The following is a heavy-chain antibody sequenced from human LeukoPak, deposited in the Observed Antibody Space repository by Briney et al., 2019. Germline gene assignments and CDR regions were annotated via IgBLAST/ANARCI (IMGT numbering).Heavy chain of an antibody. CDR3: AKAANIVVVPAAISGGAFDI. J-gene: IGHJ3*02. Sequence: GGSLRLSCAASGFTFSSYAMSWVRQPPGKGMEWVSAISGSGGSTYYAESVKGRFTISRDNSKYTLYLQMNSLRAEDTAVYYCAKAANIVVVPAAISGGAFDIWGQGTMVTVSS. CDR2: ISGSGGST. CDR1: GFTFSSYA. D-gene: IGHD2-2*01. V-gene: IGHV3-23*01.